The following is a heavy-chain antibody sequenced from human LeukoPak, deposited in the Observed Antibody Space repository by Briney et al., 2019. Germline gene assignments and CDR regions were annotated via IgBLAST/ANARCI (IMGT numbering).Heavy chain of an antibody. CDR2: ISGSSSTI. CDR1: GFTSGDYY. J-gene: IGHJ6*02. D-gene: IGHD6-19*01. CDR3: AKSRAGGWYGYYYGMDV. V-gene: IGHV3-11*04. Sequence: GGSLRLSCEVSGFTSGDYYMSWSRQAPGKGLEWISYISGSSSTIYYADSVKGRFTISRDNSKNTLYLQMNSLRAEDTAVYYCAKSRAGGWYGYYYGMDVWGQGTTVTVSS.